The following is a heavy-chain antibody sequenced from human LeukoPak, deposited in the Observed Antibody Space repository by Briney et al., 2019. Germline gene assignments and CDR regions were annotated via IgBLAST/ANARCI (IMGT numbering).Heavy chain of an antibody. CDR3: ARSSLLWFGELLSYYMDV. V-gene: IGHV4-59*01. J-gene: IGHJ6*03. D-gene: IGHD3-10*01. CDR2: IYYSGST. Sequence: PSETLSFTCTVSGGSISSYYWNWIRQPPGKGLEWIGYIYYSGSTNYNPSLKSRVTISVDTSKNQFSLRLSSVTAADTAVYYCARSSLLWFGELLSYYMDVWGKGTTVTISS. CDR1: GGSISSYY.